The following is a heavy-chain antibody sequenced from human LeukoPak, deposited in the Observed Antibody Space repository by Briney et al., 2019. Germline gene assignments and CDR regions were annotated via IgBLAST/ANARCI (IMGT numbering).Heavy chain of an antibody. CDR2: MESDVCDN. J-gene: IGHJ4*02. Sequence: GGSLRPSCAASVFTFSTYGFTSVRRAPGPGLEWVAFMESDVCDNYYANSVKGRFTIYRDNSKNALYLQMNSLRSEDTAVYFCAKGLGDYDDFRLGYWGQGTLATVSS. CDR3: AKGLGDYDDFRLGY. CDR1: VFTFSTYG. D-gene: IGHD4-17*01. V-gene: IGHV3-30*02.